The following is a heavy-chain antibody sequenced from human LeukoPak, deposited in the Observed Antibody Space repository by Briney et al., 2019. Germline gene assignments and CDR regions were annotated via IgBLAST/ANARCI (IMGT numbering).Heavy chain of an antibody. D-gene: IGHD3-22*01. CDR3: ASTYYYDSSGYGLVRLGPFDY. CDR2: INPSGGST. J-gene: IGHJ4*02. Sequence: ASVKVSCKASGYTFTSYYMHWVRQAPGQGLERMGIINPSGGSTSYAQKFQGRVTMTRDTSTSTVYMELSSLRSEDTAVYYCASTYYYDSSGYGLVRLGPFDYWGQGTLVTVSS. V-gene: IGHV1-46*01. CDR1: GYTFTSYY.